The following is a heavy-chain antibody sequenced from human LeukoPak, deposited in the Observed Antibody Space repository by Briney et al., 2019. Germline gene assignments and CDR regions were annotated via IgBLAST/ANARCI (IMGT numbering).Heavy chain of an antibody. CDR3: AKSDSGSYYTSPFDY. D-gene: IGHD1-26*01. J-gene: IGHJ4*02. V-gene: IGHV3-7*03. CDR1: GFTFSSYW. Sequence: GGSLRLSCAASGFTFSSYWMTWVRQAPGKGLEWVANIKQDGSEKYYVDSVKGRFTISRDNAKNSLYLQMNSLRAEDTAVYYCAKSDSGSYYTSPFDYWGQGTLVTVSS. CDR2: IKQDGSEK.